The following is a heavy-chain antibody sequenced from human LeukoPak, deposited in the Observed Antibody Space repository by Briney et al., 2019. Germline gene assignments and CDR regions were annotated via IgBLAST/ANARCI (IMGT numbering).Heavy chain of an antibody. J-gene: IGHJ6*03. Sequence: VASVKVSCKASGGTFSSYAISWVRQAPGQGLEWMGGIIPIFGTANYAQKFQGRVTITTDESTSIAYMGLSSLRSEDTAVYYCARGPRYCSSTGCYSDYYYMDVWGKGTTVTVSS. CDR2: IIPIFGTA. D-gene: IGHD2-2*01. CDR3: ARGPRYCSSTGCYSDYYYMDV. CDR1: GGTFSSYA. V-gene: IGHV1-69*05.